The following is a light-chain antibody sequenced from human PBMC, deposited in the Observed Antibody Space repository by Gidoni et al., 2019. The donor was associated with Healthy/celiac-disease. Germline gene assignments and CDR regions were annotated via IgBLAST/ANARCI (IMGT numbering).Light chain of an antibody. J-gene: IGKJ1*01. CDR3: QQYDNLLTWT. V-gene: IGKV1-33*01. CDR2: DAS. Sequence: DIQMTQSPSSLSASVGDRVTITCQESQDISNYLNWYQQKPGKAPKLLIYDASNLETGVPSRFSGSGSGTDFTFTISSLQPEDIATYYCQQYDNLLTWTFGQXTKVEIK. CDR1: QDISNY.